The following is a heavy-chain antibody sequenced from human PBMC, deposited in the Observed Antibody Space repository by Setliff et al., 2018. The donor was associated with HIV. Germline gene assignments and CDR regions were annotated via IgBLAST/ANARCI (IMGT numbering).Heavy chain of an antibody. CDR3: ARGPARAVARPGWLDP. V-gene: IGHV4-34*01. CDR2: INHSGST. D-gene: IGHD6-19*01. J-gene: IGHJ5*02. Sequence: SETLSLTCAVYGGSFSGYYRSWIRQPPGKGLEWIGEINHSGSTNYNASLKSRVIISGDTSKKQFSLKLSSVTAADTAVYYCARGPARAVARPGWLDPWGQGTLVTVSS. CDR1: GGSFSGYY.